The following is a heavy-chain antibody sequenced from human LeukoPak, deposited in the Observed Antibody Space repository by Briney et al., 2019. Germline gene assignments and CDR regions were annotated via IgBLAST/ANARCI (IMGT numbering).Heavy chain of an antibody. D-gene: IGHD3-10*01. CDR1: GFTFSSYA. CDR2: IIGNGAGT. J-gene: IGHJ5*02. CDR3: AKSSSGVSGWFDP. V-gene: IGHV3-23*01. Sequence: GGSLRLSCAASGFTFSSYAMNWVRQAPGKGLEWVSGIIGNGAGTFYADSVKGRFTISRDNSKNIVYLQMNSLRAEDTALYYCAKSSSGVSGWFDPWGQGTLVTVSS.